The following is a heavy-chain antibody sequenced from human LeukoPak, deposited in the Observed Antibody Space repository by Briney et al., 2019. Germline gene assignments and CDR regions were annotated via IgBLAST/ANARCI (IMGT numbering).Heavy chain of an antibody. CDR2: INHSGST. J-gene: IGHJ4*02. CDR3: AGTRQGWLPQYYFDY. V-gene: IGHV4-34*01. D-gene: IGHD5-12*01. CDR1: GRPFSDYS. Sequence: PSETLTITCAVYGRPFSDYSWSWIRQPQGKGLEWIGEINHSGSTNYNPSRKSRVTISLDTSKNQFSLRLSSVTAADTAVYYCAGTRQGWLPQYYFDYWGQGTLVTVSS.